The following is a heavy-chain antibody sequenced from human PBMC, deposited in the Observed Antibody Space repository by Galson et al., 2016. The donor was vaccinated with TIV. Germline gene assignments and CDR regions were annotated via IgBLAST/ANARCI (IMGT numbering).Heavy chain of an antibody. CDR1: GFLFTEYY. CDR3: ARDYGEVRGDNWYFDL. CDR2: ISSSSSFR. V-gene: IGHV3-11*05. Sequence: SLRLSCAASGFLFTEYYMSWIRQAPGKGLEWVPYISSSSSFRNYADSVKGRFTISRDNAKVYLQMNSLRVEDTAVYYCARDYGEVRGDNWYFDLWGQGTLVPVSS. D-gene: IGHD3-10*01. J-gene: IGHJ2*01.